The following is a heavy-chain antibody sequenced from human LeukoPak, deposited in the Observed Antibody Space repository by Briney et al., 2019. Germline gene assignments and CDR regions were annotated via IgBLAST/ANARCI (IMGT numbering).Heavy chain of an antibody. Sequence: ASVKVSCKASGGTFSSYAISWVRQAPGQGLEWMGGIIPIFGTANYAQKFQGRVTITADKSTSTAYMELSSLRSEDTAVYYCARIRMDIVGATEAGSRDAFDIWGQGTMVTVSS. CDR1: GGTFSSYA. D-gene: IGHD1-26*01. V-gene: IGHV1-69*06. J-gene: IGHJ3*02. CDR2: IIPIFGTA. CDR3: ARIRMDIVGATEAGSRDAFDI.